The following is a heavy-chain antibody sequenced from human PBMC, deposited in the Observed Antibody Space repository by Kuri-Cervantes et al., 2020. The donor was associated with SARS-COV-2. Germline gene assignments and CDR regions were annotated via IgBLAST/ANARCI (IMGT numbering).Heavy chain of an antibody. CDR3: ARRGRGAVAGTTKYWYFDL. Sequence: GESLKISCKGSGYSFSSSWIGWVRQMPGKGLEWMGIIFPRDSDTRYSPSFQGQVTISVDKSITTAYLQWSSLEASDTAMYYCARRGRGAVAGTTKYWYFDLWGRGTLVTVSS. CDR2: IFPRDSDT. V-gene: IGHV5-51*01. D-gene: IGHD6-19*01. J-gene: IGHJ2*01. CDR1: GYSFSSSW.